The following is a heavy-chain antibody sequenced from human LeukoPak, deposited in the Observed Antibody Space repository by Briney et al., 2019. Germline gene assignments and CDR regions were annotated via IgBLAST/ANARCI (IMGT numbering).Heavy chain of an antibody. CDR2: INPNSGGT. CDR3: ARGFNDILTGYYLFDY. CDR1: GYTFSSYF. D-gene: IGHD3-9*01. Sequence: ASVKVSCKASGYTFSSYFITWVRQAPGQGLEWMGWINPNSGGTNYAQKFQGRVTMTRDTSISTAYMELSRLRSDDTAVYYCARGFNDILTGYYLFDYWGQGTLVTVSS. J-gene: IGHJ4*02. V-gene: IGHV1-2*02.